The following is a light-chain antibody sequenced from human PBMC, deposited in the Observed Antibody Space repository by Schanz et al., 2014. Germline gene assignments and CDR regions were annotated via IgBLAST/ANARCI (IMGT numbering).Light chain of an antibody. CDR2: DAS. V-gene: IGKV3-11*01. CDR1: QSVGSF. Sequence: EIVLTQSPATLSLSPGERATLSCRASQSVGSFLAWYQQKPGQAPRLLIYDASSRASGIPARFSGSGSGTDFTLTISSLQSDEFAVYYCQQYNNWPLTFGQGTKVEIK. CDR3: QQYNNWPLT. J-gene: IGKJ1*01.